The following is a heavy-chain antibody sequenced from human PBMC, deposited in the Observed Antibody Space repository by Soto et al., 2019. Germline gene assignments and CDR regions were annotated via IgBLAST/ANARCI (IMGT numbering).Heavy chain of an antibody. CDR1: GYTFTSYA. CDR2: INAGNGNT. V-gene: IGHV1-3*01. CDR3: ARDADIRPPPSIDY. D-gene: IGHD2-15*01. Sequence: ASVKVSCKAPGYTFTSYAMHWVRQAPGQRLEWMGWINAGNGNTKYSQKFQGRVTITRDTSASTAYMELSSLRSEDTAVYYCARDADIRPPPSIDYWGQGTLVTVSS. J-gene: IGHJ4*02.